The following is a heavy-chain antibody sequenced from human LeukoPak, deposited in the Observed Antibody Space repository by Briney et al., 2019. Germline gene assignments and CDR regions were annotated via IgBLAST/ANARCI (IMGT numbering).Heavy chain of an antibody. CDR3: TGSGSYTATFDF. Sequence: GGSLRLSCAASGFTFINSLMSWVRQAPGKGLDWVGRIKSKTDGGTTEYAARVKGRFTMSRDDSRDTLHLQMTSLKTEVTAVYFCTGSGSYTATFDFWGRGTLVTVS. CDR1: GFTFINSL. CDR2: IKSKTDGGTT. V-gene: IGHV3-15*01. D-gene: IGHD3-10*01. J-gene: IGHJ4*02.